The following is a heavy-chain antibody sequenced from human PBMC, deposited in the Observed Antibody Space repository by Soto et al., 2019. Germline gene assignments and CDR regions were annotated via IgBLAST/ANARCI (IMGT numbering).Heavy chain of an antibody. CDR1: GFTFSAYW. Sequence: GGSLRLSCAASGFTFSAYWMSWVRQAPGKGLEWVANIKQAGSEKYYVDSVNGRFIISRDDAKNSLFLQVNSLRVEDTAVYYCAREKRANGYFDYWGQGPLVTVSS. J-gene: IGHJ4*02. V-gene: IGHV3-7*01. CDR3: AREKRANGYFDY. D-gene: IGHD6-25*01. CDR2: IKQAGSEK.